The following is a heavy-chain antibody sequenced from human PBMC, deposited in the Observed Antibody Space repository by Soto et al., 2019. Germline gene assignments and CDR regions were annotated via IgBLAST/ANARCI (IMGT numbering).Heavy chain of an antibody. CDR1: GFTFSIYS. Sequence: PWGSLSLSCAASGFTFSIYSMNWVRQAPGKGLEWFSYITSDTNTIKYADSVKGRFTISRDNAKNSLYLQMNNLRDEDTAVYFCARSVEGHFDYWGQGTVVTVSS. CDR3: ARSVEGHFDY. J-gene: IGHJ4*02. CDR2: ITSDTNTI. V-gene: IGHV3-48*02. D-gene: IGHD6-19*01.